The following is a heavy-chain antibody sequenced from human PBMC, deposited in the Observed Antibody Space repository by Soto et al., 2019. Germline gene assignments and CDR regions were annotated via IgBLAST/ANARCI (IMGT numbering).Heavy chain of an antibody. CDR2: ISYDGGNK. CDR1: GFSFSSHG. J-gene: IGHJ4*02. V-gene: IGHV3-30*03. Sequence: QVQLVESGGDVVQPGRSLTLSCLASGFSFSSHGMHWIRQAPGKGLEWLAVISYDGGNKNYADSVRDRFTISRDNSKNRVFLQINSLRPEDTAVYFCARDPPVGDYWAGFQYWGQGTGVIVSS. CDR3: ARDPPVGDYWAGFQY. D-gene: IGHD4-17*01.